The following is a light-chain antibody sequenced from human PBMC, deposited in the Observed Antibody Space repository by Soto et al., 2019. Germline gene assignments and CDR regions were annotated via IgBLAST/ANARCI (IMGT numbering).Light chain of an antibody. CDR1: SSDVGGYNY. Sequence: QSALTQPASVSGSPGQSITISCTGTSSDVGGYNYVSWYQQHPGKAPKLMIYDVSNRPSGVSDRFSGSKSGNTASLTISGVQAEDEADYYCSSYTSSSTRGVFGTGTKLTVL. J-gene: IGLJ1*01. CDR2: DVS. V-gene: IGLV2-14*01. CDR3: SSYTSSSTRGV.